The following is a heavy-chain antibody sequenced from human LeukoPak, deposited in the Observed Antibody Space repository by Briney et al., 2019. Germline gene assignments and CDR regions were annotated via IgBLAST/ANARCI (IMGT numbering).Heavy chain of an antibody. Sequence: PGGSLRLSCAASGFTFNNYVMNWVRQAPGKGLEWVSTISGSGGSTYYADSVKGRFTISRDNSKNTLYLQMNSLRAEDTAVYYCAKGNNGWYLAHSDYWGQGTLVTVSS. CDR1: GFTFNNYV. V-gene: IGHV3-23*01. CDR3: AKGNNGWYLAHSDY. D-gene: IGHD6-19*01. J-gene: IGHJ4*02. CDR2: ISGSGGST.